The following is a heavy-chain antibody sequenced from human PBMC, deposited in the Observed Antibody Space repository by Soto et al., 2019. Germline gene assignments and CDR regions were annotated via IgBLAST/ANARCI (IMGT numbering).Heavy chain of an antibody. CDR2: ISYSGNT. V-gene: IGHV4-59*01. CDR1: GGSISSYY. Sequence: SETLSLTCTVSGGSISSYYWSWIRQPPGKGLEWIGYISYSGNTNYNPSLKSRVTMSVDTPKNQFSLRLSSVTTADTAVYYCAGLRGYAGSPIDYWGQGTLVTLSS. J-gene: IGHJ4*02. CDR3: AGLRGYAGSPIDY. D-gene: IGHD2-15*01.